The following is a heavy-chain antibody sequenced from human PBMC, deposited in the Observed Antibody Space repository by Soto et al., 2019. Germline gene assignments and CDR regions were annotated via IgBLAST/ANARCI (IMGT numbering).Heavy chain of an antibody. CDR2: ISGSGGST. CDR3: AKDFTYSSGINWFDP. J-gene: IGHJ5*02. D-gene: IGHD6-25*01. V-gene: IGHV3-23*01. CDR1: GFTFSSYP. Sequence: TGGSRRLSFPPSGFTFSSYPMSWFRQAPGKGLERVSAISGSGGSTYYADSVKGRFTISRDNSKNTLYLQMNSLRAEDTAVYYCAKDFTYSSGINWFDPWGQGTLVTVSS.